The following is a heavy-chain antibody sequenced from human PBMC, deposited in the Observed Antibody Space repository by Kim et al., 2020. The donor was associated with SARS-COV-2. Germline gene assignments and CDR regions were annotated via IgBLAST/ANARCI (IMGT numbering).Heavy chain of an antibody. D-gene: IGHD3-22*01. CDR3: ARDSVCIALIVVVRNGMDV. J-gene: IGHJ6*02. V-gene: IGHV3-48*02. CDR1: GFTFSSYS. Sequence: GGSLRLSCAASGFTFSSYSMNWVRQAPGKGLEWVSYISSSSSTIYYADSVKGRFTISRDNANNSLYLQMNSLRDEDTAVYYCARDSVCIALIVVVRNGMDVWGQGTTVTVSS. CDR2: ISSSSSTI.